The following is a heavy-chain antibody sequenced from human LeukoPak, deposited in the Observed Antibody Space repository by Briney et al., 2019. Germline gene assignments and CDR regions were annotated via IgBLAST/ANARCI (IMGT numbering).Heavy chain of an antibody. J-gene: IGHJ4*02. CDR1: GFTFSNAW. CDR2: IKSKTDGGTT. V-gene: IGHV3-15*01. D-gene: IGHD2-2*01. Sequence: GGSLRLSCAASGFTFSNAWMSWVRQAPGKGLEWVGRIKSKTDGGTTDYAAPVKGRFTISRDDSKNTLYLQMNSLKTEDTAVYYCTTDERRSYQLFYWGQGTLVTVSS. CDR3: TTDERRSYQLFY.